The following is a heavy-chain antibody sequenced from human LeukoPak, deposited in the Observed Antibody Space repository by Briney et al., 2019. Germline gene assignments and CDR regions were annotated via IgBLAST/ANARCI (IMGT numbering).Heavy chain of an antibody. CDR1: GFSFSSYG. V-gene: IGHV3-30*02. CDR2: IRSDGSNK. Sequence: PGGSLRLSCAGSGFSFSSYGMHWVRQAPGKGLEWMAFIRSDGSNKYYADSVKGRFTISRDNSKNTLYLQMNSLRAEDTAVYYCARVPRPDYGGNFGWFDPWGQGTLVTVSS. D-gene: IGHD4-23*01. J-gene: IGHJ5*02. CDR3: ARVPRPDYGGNFGWFDP.